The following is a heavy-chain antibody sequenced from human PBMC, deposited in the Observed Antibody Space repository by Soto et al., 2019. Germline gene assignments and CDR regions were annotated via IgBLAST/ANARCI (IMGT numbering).Heavy chain of an antibody. CDR2: IIPFFGTS. V-gene: IGHV1-69*01. CDR1: GGTFSSYP. CDR3: ARVGHITNYGMAV. J-gene: IGHJ6*02. Sequence: QVQLVQSWAEVKKPGSSVKVSCEASGGTFSSYPINWVRQAPGQGLEWMGGIIPFFGTSNYAQKFQGRVTITADDSTSTAYMELRNLRSEDTAVYYCARVGHITNYGMAVWGQGTTVTVSS. D-gene: IGHD1-26*01.